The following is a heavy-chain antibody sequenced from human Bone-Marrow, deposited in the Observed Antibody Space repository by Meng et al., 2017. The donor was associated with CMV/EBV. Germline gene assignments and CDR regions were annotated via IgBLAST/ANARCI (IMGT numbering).Heavy chain of an antibody. J-gene: IGHJ6*02. Sequence: ASVKVSCKASGYTFTGYNIHWVRQAPGQGLDWMGWINPHSGDTKYAEKFQGRVTLTRDTSISTAYLELSRLTSDDTAVFFCARLFHTTLGTNYYYGMDVWGQGTTVTASS. V-gene: IGHV1-2*02. CDR1: GYTFTGYN. CDR2: INPHSGDT. D-gene: IGHD3/OR15-3a*01. CDR3: ARLFHTTLGTNYYYGMDV.